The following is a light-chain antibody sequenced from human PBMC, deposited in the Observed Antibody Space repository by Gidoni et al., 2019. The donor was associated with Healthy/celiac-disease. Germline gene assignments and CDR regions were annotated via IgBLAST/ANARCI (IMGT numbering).Light chain of an antibody. V-gene: IGLV2-8*01. CDR1: SSDVGGYNY. Sequence: QSALTQPPSASGSPGQSVTISCTGTSSDVGGYNYVSWYQQHPGKAPKLMIYEVSKRPSGVPDRFSGSKSGNTASLTDSGLQAEDEADYYCSSYAGSNPVFGGGTKLTVL. J-gene: IGLJ2*01. CDR3: SSYAGSNPV. CDR2: EVS.